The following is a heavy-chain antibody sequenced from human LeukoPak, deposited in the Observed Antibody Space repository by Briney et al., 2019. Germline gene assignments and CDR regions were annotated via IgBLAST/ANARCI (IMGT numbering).Heavy chain of an antibody. CDR1: EFTFRSYA. CDR3: ARHFSSGSNAFDI. J-gene: IGHJ3*02. V-gene: IGHV3-23*01. Sequence: GGSLRLSCTASEFTFRSYAMSWVRQAPGKGLEWVSGISGSGGNTYYADSVKGRFTISRGNSKNTLYLQMNSLRAEDTAVYYCARHFSSGSNAFDIWGQGTMVTVSS. D-gene: IGHD6-19*01. CDR2: ISGSGGNT.